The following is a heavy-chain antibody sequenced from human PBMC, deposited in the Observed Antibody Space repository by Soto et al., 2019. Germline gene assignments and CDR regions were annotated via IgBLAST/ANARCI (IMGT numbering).Heavy chain of an antibody. J-gene: IGHJ4*02. D-gene: IGHD6-13*01. CDR2: IYHSGST. V-gene: IGHV4-38-2*01. Sequence: PSETLSLTCAVSGYSISSGYYWGWIRQPPGKGLEWIGSIYHSGSTYYNPSLKSRVSMSVDTSRNQFSLRLTSVTAADTATYYCATGSMAANGVDYWGPGTLVTVSS. CDR3: ATGSMAANGVDY. CDR1: GYSISSGYY.